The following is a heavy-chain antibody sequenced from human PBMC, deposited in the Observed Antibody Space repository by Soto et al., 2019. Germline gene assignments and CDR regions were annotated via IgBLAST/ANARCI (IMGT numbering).Heavy chain of an antibody. D-gene: IGHD2-15*01. Sequence: QVQLQESGPGLVKPSQTLSLTCTVSGGSISSGGYYWSWIRQHPGKGLEWIGYIYYSGSTYYNPALKSRVTISVDTSKNQFSLKLSSVTAAATAVYYCARDRGGGSPWYYWGQGTLVTVSS. CDR3: ARDRGGGSPWYY. J-gene: IGHJ4*02. CDR2: IYYSGST. V-gene: IGHV4-31*03. CDR1: GGSISSGGYY.